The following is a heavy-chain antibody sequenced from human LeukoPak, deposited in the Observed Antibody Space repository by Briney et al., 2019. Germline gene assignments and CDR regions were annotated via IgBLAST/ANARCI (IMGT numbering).Heavy chain of an antibody. Sequence: PGGSLRLSCAASGFTFSSYAMSWVRQAPGRGLEWVSSIGSSAYNTYYADSVKGRFTISRDNSDNTLYLQMSSLRAEDTAVYYCVKDRGGYCSSTSCSLYFDSWGQGILVTASS. CDR3: VKDRGGYCSSTSCSLYFDS. J-gene: IGHJ4*02. CDR1: GFTFSSYA. V-gene: IGHV3-23*01. CDR2: IGSSAYNT. D-gene: IGHD2-2*01.